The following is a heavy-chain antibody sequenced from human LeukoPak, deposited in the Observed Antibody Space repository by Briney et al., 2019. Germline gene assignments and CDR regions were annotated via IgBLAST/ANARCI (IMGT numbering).Heavy chain of an antibody. CDR2: INPNSGGT. V-gene: IGHV1-2*02. D-gene: IGHD2-2*01. CDR3: ARDGSHIVPASGMDV. J-gene: IGHJ6*02. Sequence: ASVKVSRKASGYTLTGYYMHWVRQAPGQGIEWMGWINPNSGGTNYAQKFQGRVTMTRDTSISTAYMELSRLRSDDTAVYYCARDGSHIVPASGMDVWGQGTTVTVSS. CDR1: GYTLTGYY.